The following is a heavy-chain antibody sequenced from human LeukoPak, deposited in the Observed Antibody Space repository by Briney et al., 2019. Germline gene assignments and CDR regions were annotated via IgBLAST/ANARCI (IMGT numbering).Heavy chain of an antibody. V-gene: IGHV4-61*02. D-gene: IGHD4-11*01. J-gene: IGHJ5*02. CDR1: GGSISSGSYY. CDR3: AREDYSYPTSGPFDP. CDR2: IYTSGST. Sequence: PSETLSLTCTVSGGSISSGSYYWSWIRQPAGKGLEWIGRIYTSGSTNYNPSLKSRVTISVDTSKNQFSLKLSSVTAADTAVCYCAREDYSYPTSGPFDPWGQGTLVTVSS.